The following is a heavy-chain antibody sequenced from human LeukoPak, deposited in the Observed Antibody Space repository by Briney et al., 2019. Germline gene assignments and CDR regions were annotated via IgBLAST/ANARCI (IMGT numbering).Heavy chain of an antibody. CDR3: AKTGFQFGNYYYYMDV. CDR2: IRYDGSSE. Sequence: GGSLRLSCEASGFTFSGFGMHWVRQAPGKGLECVAFIRYDGSSEFYVDSVEGRFTISRDNSKNTLYLQMNGLRGEDTAVYHCAKTGFQFGNYYYYMDVWGKGTTVTVSS. D-gene: IGHD3-10*01. V-gene: IGHV3-30*02. J-gene: IGHJ6*03. CDR1: GFTFSGFG.